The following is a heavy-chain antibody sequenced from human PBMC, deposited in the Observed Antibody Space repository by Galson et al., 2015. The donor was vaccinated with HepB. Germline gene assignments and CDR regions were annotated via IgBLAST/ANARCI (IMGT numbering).Heavy chain of an antibody. Sequence: QSGAEVKKPGESLKISCKGSGYSFTSYWIGWVRQMPGKGLEWMGIIYPGDSDTRYSPSFQGQVTISADKSISTAYLQWSSLKASDTAMYYCARHPNDYGDYVYAFDIWGQGTMVTVSS. CDR1: GYSFTSYW. CDR2: IYPGDSDT. CDR3: ARHPNDYGDYVYAFDI. V-gene: IGHV5-51*01. D-gene: IGHD4-17*01. J-gene: IGHJ3*02.